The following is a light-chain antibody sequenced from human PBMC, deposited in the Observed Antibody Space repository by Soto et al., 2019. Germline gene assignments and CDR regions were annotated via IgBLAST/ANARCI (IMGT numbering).Light chain of an antibody. CDR1: SSNIGAGYD. Sequence: QSVLTQPPSVSGAPGQRVTISCTGISSNIGAGYDVHWYQQLPGTAPKHFIYGNSNRPSGVPDRFSGSKSGTSASLAITGLQAEYEAEYYCQSDDSSLSGSKKVVFGGGTKLTVL. J-gene: IGLJ2*01. V-gene: IGLV1-40*01. CDR3: QSDDSSLSGSKKVV. CDR2: GNS.